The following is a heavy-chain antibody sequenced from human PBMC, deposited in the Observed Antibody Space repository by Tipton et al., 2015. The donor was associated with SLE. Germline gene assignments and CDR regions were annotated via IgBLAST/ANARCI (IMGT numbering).Heavy chain of an antibody. Sequence: TLSLTCTVSDGSISSYYWSWIRQPPGKGLEWIGYIYYSGSTNYNPSLKSRVTISVDTSKNQFSLKLSSVTAADTAVYYCATIWGSGAFDIWGQGTMVTVSS. D-gene: IGHD7-27*01. CDR3: ATIWGSGAFDI. J-gene: IGHJ3*02. V-gene: IGHV4-59*12. CDR1: DGSISSYY. CDR2: IYYSGST.